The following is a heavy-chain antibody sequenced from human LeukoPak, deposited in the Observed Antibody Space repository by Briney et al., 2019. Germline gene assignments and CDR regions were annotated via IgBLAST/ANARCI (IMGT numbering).Heavy chain of an antibody. Sequence: SETLSLTCTVSGGSISSSSYYWGWIRQPPGKGLEWIGSIYYSGSTYYNPSLKSRVTISVDTSKNQFSLKLSSVTAADTAVYYCARDGHDFWSGYLMTYFDYWGQGTLVTVSS. J-gene: IGHJ4*02. CDR1: GGSISSSSYY. CDR2: IYYSGST. V-gene: IGHV4-39*07. D-gene: IGHD3-3*01. CDR3: ARDGHDFWSGYLMTYFDY.